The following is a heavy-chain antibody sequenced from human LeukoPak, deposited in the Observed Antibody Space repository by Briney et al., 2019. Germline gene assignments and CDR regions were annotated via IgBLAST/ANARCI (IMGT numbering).Heavy chain of an antibody. CDR3: AKDLITVVRGVRDAFDI. CDR2: ISGSGGST. D-gene: IGHD3-10*01. CDR1: GFTFSSYA. Sequence: GGSLRLSCAASGFTFSSYAMSWVRQAPGKGLEWVSGISGSGGSTYYADSVKGRFTISRGNSRNTLYLQMNSLRAEDTAVYYCAKDLITVVRGVRDAFDIWGQGTMVTVSS. J-gene: IGHJ3*02. V-gene: IGHV3-23*01.